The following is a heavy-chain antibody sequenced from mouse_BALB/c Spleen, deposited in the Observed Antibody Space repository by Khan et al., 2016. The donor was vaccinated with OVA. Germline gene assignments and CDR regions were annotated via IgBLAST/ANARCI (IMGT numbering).Heavy chain of an antibody. Sequence: QVQLQQSGPELVKPGASVKMSCKASGYTFTDYVMNWVKQRNGQGLEWIGQIYPGSDSTYYNEKFKGKATLTADRSSSTAYMQLSNLTSEDSAVYFWARAGWDVCAYWGQGTLVTVSA. V-gene: IGHV1-77*01. CDR3: ARAGWDVCAY. CDR2: IYPGSDST. CDR1: GYTFTDYV. D-gene: IGHD4-1*01. J-gene: IGHJ3*01.